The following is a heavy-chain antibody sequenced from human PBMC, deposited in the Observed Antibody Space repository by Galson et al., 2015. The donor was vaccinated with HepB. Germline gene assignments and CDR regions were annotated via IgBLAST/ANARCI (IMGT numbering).Heavy chain of an antibody. D-gene: IGHD3-3*01. Sequence: SLRLSCAASGFTVSSNYMSWVRQAPGKGLEWVSVIYSGGSTYYADSVKGRFTISRDNSKNTLYLQMNSLRAEDTAVYYCAREIIEWSAYYYYYYMDVWGKGTTVTVSS. CDR1: GFTVSSNY. CDR2: IYSGGST. CDR3: AREIIEWSAYYYYYYMDV. V-gene: IGHV3-53*01. J-gene: IGHJ6*03.